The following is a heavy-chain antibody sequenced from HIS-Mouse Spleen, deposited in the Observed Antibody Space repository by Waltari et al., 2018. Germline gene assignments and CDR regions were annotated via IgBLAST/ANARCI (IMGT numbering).Heavy chain of an antibody. CDR1: GFTFCSYG. CDR3: AKASSGWLDY. Sequence: QVQLVESGGGVVQPGRSLRLSCAAAGFTFCSYGMPWVRQAPGKGLEWVAVISYDGSNKYYADSVKGRFTISRDNSKNTLYLQMNSLRAEDTAVYYCAKASSGWLDYWGQGTLVTVSS. J-gene: IGHJ4*02. V-gene: IGHV3-30*18. D-gene: IGHD6-19*01. CDR2: ISYDGSNK.